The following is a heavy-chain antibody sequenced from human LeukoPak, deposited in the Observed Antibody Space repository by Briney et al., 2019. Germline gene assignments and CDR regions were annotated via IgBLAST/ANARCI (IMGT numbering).Heavy chain of an antibody. CDR1: GGSISTYY. D-gene: IGHD6-13*01. J-gene: IGHJ4*02. CDR2: IYNSGST. CDR3: ARENSNSWYLDY. Sequence: SETLSLTCTVSGGSISTYYWSWIRQPPGKGLEWIGYIYNSGSTNYNPSLKSRVTISVDTFKNQFSLKLSSVTAADTAVYYCARENSNSWYLDYWGQGTLVTVSS. V-gene: IGHV4-59*01.